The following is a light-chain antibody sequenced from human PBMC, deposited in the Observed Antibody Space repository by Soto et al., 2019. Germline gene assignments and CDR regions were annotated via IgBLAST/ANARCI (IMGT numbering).Light chain of an antibody. V-gene: IGKV3-15*01. CDR3: QQYDNWPPWT. J-gene: IGKJ1*01. Sequence: EIVLTQSPGTLSLAPGERATLSCRASQSVSSIYFAWYQQKRGQAPRLLIYGASTRATGIPARFSGSGSGTEFTLTISSLQSEDFAVYYCQQYDNWPPWTFGQGTKVDNK. CDR1: QSVSSIY. CDR2: GAS.